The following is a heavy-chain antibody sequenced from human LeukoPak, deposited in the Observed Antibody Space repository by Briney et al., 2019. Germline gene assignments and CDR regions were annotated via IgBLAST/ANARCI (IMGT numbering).Heavy chain of an antibody. V-gene: IGHV2-70*11. D-gene: IGHD6-13*01. Sequence: SGPALVKPTQTLTLTCTFSGFSLSTSGMCVSWIRQPPGKALEWLARIDWDDDKYYSTSLKTRLTISKDTSKNQVVLTMTNMDPVDTATYYCARIRLSFDMAAGTPYFDYWGQGTLVTVSS. CDR2: IDWDDDK. CDR1: GFSLSTSGMC. CDR3: ARIRLSFDMAAGTPYFDY. J-gene: IGHJ4*02.